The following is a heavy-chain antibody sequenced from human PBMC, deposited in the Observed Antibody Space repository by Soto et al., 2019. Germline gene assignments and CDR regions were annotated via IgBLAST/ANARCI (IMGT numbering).Heavy chain of an antibody. CDR1: GGSFSGYY. V-gene: IGHV4-34*01. D-gene: IGHD5-18*01. CDR3: AREWGRRWSEYGYRFHWDYYYGMDV. CDR2: INHSGST. Sequence: PSETLSLTCAVYGGSFSGYYWSWIRQPPGKGLEWIGEINHSGSTNYNPSLKSRVTISVDTSKNQFSLKLSSVTAADTAVYYCAREWGRRWSEYGYRFHWDYYYGMDVWGQGTTVTVSS. J-gene: IGHJ6*02.